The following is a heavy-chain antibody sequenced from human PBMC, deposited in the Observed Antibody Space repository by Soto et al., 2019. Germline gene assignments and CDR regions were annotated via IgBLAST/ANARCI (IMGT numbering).Heavy chain of an antibody. CDR1: GGTFSSYA. CDR3: ARLPPPKTPRRPGMDV. Sequence: QVQLVQSGAEVKKPGSSVKVSCKASGGTFSSYAISWVRQAPGQGLEWMGGIIPIFGTANYAQKFQGRVTITADESTSTAYMELSSLSSEDTAVYYCARLPPPKTPRRPGMDVWGQGTTVTVSS. V-gene: IGHV1-69*01. J-gene: IGHJ6*02. CDR2: IIPIFGTA. D-gene: IGHD1-1*01.